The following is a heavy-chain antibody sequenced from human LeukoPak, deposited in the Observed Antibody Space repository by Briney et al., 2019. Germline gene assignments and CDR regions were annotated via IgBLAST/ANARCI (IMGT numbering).Heavy chain of an antibody. D-gene: IGHD2-2*01. V-gene: IGHV4-4*02. J-gene: IGHJ3*02. Sequence: SETLSLTCAVSGGSISSSNWWSWVRQPPGKRLEWIGRIYTSGSTNYNPSLKSRVTMSVDTSKNQFSLRLSSVTAADTAVYYCATPRRGYCSSTSCPHDAFDIWGQGTMVTVSS. CDR2: IYTSGST. CDR1: GGSISSSNW. CDR3: ATPRRGYCSSTSCPHDAFDI.